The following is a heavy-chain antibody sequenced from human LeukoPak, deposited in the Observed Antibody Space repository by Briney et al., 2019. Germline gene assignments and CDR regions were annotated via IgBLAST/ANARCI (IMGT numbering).Heavy chain of an antibody. CDR1: GGSISSYY. CDR2: IYYSGST. J-gene: IGHJ6*02. Sequence: SETLSLTCTISGGSISSYYWSWIRQPPGKGLEWIGYIYYSGSTNYNPSLKSRVTISVDTSKSQFSLKLSSVTAADTAVYYCARDRVVVTAIYYYYYGMDVWGQGTTVTVSS. D-gene: IGHD2-21*02. V-gene: IGHV4-59*01. CDR3: ARDRVVVTAIYYYYYGMDV.